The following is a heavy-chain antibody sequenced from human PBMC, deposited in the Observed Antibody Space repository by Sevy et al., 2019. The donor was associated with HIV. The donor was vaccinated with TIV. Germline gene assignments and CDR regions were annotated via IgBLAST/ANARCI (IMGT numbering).Heavy chain of an antibody. V-gene: IGHV3-53*01. Sequence: GGSLRLSCATSGFTVSSNYMSWVRQAPGKGLEWVSVIYSGGSTYYADPVKGRFTISRDNSKNTLYLQMNSLRAEDTAVYYCARGAVGATRHFDYWGQGTLVTVSS. CDR3: ARGAVGATRHFDY. CDR1: GFTVSSNY. J-gene: IGHJ4*02. CDR2: IYSGGST. D-gene: IGHD1-26*01.